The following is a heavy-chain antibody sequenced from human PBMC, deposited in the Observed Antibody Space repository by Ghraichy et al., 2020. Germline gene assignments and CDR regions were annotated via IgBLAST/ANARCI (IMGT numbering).Heavy chain of an antibody. CDR3: TSLITAGAAYYGMDV. CDR2: IRSKGNNYAT. Sequence: GESLNISCAASGFTFSGSAIHWVCQASGKGLEWVGRIRSKGNNYATTYAESVKGRFTIFRDDSQNTAYLQMNSLKIEDTAVYYCTSLITAGAAYYGMDVWGQGTTVTVSS. V-gene: IGHV3-73*01. CDR1: GFTFSGSA. D-gene: IGHD6-13*01. J-gene: IGHJ6*02.